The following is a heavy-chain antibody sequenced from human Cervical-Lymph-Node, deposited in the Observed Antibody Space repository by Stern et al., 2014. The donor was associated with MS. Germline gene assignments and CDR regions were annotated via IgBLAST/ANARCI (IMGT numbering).Heavy chain of an antibody. CDR1: GYRFTSYW. V-gene: IGHV5-51*03. D-gene: IGHD2-21*01. J-gene: IGHJ2*01. CDR2: INPGDSDT. Sequence: EVQLVQSGAEVKKPGESLKISCKGSGYRFTSYWIGWVRQMPGRGLEWVGIINPGDSDTRYSPSFQGQVTVSADKSIDTAYLQWSSLKASDTAIYYCARRTVISYWYFDLWGRGTLVTVSS. CDR3: ARRTVISYWYFDL.